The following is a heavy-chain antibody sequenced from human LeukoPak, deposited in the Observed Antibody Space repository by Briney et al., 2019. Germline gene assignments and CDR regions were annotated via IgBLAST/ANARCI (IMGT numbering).Heavy chain of an antibody. J-gene: IGHJ4*02. CDR3: ARAFGSGSYPTKYYFDY. D-gene: IGHD3-10*01. V-gene: IGHV3-21*01. Sequence: GGSLRLSCAASGFTFSSYSMNWVRQAPGKGLEWVSSISSSSSYIYYADSVKGRFTISRDNSKNTLYLQMNSLRAEDTAVYYCARAFGSGSYPTKYYFDYWGQGTLVTVSS. CDR1: GFTFSSYS. CDR2: ISSSSSYI.